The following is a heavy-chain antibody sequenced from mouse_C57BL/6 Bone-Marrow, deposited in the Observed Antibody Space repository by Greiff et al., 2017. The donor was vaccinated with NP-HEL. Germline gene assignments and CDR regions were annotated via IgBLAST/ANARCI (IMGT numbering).Heavy chain of an antibody. Sequence: QVQLQQPGAELVKPGASVKLSCKASGYTFTSYWMPWVKQRPGQGLEWIGEIDPSDSYTNYNQKFKGKATLTVDTSSSTAYMQLGILTSEYSAVYYCARWDSFDYWGQGTTLTVSS. CDR1: GYTFTSYW. V-gene: IGHV1-50*01. CDR3: ARWDSFDY. J-gene: IGHJ2*01. CDR2: IDPSDSYT.